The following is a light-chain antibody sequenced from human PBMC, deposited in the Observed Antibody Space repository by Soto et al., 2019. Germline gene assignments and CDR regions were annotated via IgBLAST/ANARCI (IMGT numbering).Light chain of an antibody. CDR2: GAS. Sequence: EIVMTQSPSTLSVSQGEGATLSCRASQSVSSRYLAWYQQKPGQAPRLLIFGASSRATGISDRFTGSGSGTDFTLTITTLEPEDFAVYYCQQYGSSPRTFGLGTKVDIK. J-gene: IGKJ1*01. V-gene: IGKV3-20*01. CDR3: QQYGSSPRT. CDR1: QSVSSRY.